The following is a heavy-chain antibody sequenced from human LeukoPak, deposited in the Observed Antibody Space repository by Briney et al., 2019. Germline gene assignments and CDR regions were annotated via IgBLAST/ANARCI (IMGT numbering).Heavy chain of an antibody. CDR3: ARGPPTTALDY. Sequence: SETLSLTCTVSGGSIRSSSYYWSWIRQPPGKGLEWIGYIYYSGSTNYNPSLKSRVTISVDTSKNQFSLKLSSVTAADTAVYYCARGPPTTALDYWGQGTLVTVSS. D-gene: IGHD4-17*01. CDR1: GGSIRSSSYY. V-gene: IGHV4-61*01. J-gene: IGHJ4*02. CDR2: IYYSGST.